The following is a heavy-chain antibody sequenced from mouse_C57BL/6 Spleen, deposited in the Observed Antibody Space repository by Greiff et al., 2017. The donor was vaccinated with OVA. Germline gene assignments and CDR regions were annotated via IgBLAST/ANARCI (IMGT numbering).Heavy chain of an antibody. CDR1: GFTFSDYG. Sequence: EVQVVESGGGLVKPGGSLKLSCAASGFTFSDYGMHWVRQAPEQGLEWVAYISSGSSTIYYADTVKGRFTISRDNAKNTLFLQMTSLRSEDTAMYYCAKSYYGNYVNYAMDYWGQGTSVTVSS. V-gene: IGHV5-17*01. D-gene: IGHD2-1*01. CDR3: AKSYYGNYVNYAMDY. J-gene: IGHJ4*01. CDR2: ISSGSSTI.